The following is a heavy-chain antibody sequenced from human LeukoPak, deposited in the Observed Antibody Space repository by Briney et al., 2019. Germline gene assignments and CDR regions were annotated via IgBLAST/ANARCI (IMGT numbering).Heavy chain of an antibody. V-gene: IGHV3-20*04. CDR3: ARVGRYSSSWYGKGGLNDY. CDR2: INWNGGST. CDR1: GFTFDDYG. Sequence: RSGGSLRLSCAASGFTFDDYGMSWVRQAPGKGLEWVSGINWNGGSTGYADSVKGRFTISRDNAKNSLYLQMNSLRAEDTAVYYWARVGRYSSSWYGKGGLNDYWGQGTLVTVSS. D-gene: IGHD6-13*01. J-gene: IGHJ4*02.